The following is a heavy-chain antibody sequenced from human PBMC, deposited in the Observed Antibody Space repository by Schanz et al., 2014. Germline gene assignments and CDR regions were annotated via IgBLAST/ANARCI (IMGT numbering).Heavy chain of an antibody. CDR1: GYTFTSHG. D-gene: IGHD2-2*01. CDR2: FIPILDVG. V-gene: IGHV1-69*09. Sequence: QVLQVQSGSELKKPGASVKVSCKASGYTFTSHGISWVRQAPGQGLEWVGRFIPILDVGNYAQQFQGRVTFTADKSTSTAYMELSSLRYEDTALYYCARGTMPGTFDIWGQGTMVTVSS. CDR3: ARGTMPGTFDI. J-gene: IGHJ3*02.